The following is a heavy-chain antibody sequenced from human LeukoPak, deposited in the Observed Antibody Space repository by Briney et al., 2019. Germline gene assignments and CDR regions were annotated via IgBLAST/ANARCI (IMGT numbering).Heavy chain of an antibody. CDR1: GGSISSYY. CDR2: IYYSGST. J-gene: IGHJ3*02. V-gene: IGHV4-59*08. CDR3: ARRREFSAFDI. D-gene: IGHD3-3*01. Sequence: SETLSLTCTVSGGSISSYYWSWIRQPPGKGLEWIGYIYYSGSTNYNPSLKSRVTISVDTSKNQFSLKLSPVTAADTAVYYCARRREFSAFDIWGQGTMVTVSS.